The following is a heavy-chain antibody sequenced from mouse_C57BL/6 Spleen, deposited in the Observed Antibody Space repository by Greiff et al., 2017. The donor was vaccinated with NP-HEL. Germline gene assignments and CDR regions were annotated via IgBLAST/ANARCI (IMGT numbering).Heavy chain of an antibody. CDR1: GYTFTSYW. Sequence: QVQLQQPGAELVKPGASVKMSCKASGYTFTSYWITWVKQRPGQGLEWIGDIYPGSGSTNYNVKFKSKATLTVDTSSSTAYMQLSSLTSEDSAVYYCACYDGYYTWYFDVWGTGTTVTVSS. CDR3: ACYDGYYTWYFDV. J-gene: IGHJ1*03. V-gene: IGHV1-55*01. D-gene: IGHD2-3*01. CDR2: IYPGSGST.